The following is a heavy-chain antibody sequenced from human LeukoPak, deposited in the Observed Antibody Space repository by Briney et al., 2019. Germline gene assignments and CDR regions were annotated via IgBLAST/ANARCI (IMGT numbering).Heavy chain of an antibody. J-gene: IGHJ4*02. CDR1: GFTFSSYA. CDR3: ARDSRHLGFASGDQMFDY. V-gene: IGHV3-30-3*01. D-gene: IGHD3-10*01. Sequence: GGSLRLSCAASGFTFSSYAMHRVRQAPVKGLEWVAVISYDGTNKYYADSVKGRLTISRDNSKNTLYLQMNTLGPEDTAVYYCARDSRHLGFASGDQMFDYWGQGTLVTVSS. CDR2: ISYDGTNK.